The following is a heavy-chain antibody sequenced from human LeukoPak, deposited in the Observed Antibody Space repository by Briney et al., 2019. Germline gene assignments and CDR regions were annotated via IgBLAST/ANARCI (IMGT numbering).Heavy chain of an antibody. CDR2: IYYSGST. CDR3: ARGSSGYDLPDY. D-gene: IGHD5-12*01. Sequence: PSETLSLTCTVSGGSISSYYWSWIRQPPGKGREWIGYIYYSGSTNYNASLKSRVTISVDTSKNQFSLKLSSVTAADTAVYFCARGSSGYDLPDYWGQGTLVTVSS. J-gene: IGHJ4*02. V-gene: IGHV4-59*01. CDR1: GGSISSYY.